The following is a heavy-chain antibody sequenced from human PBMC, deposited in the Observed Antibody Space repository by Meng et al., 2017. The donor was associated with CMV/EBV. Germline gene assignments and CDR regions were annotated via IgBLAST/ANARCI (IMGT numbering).Heavy chain of an antibody. CDR2: VYSGSST. D-gene: IGHD3-16*01. Sequence: GGSLRLSCAASGFTGSINYMSWARQAPGKGLEWVSVVYSGSSTYYADPVKGRFTISRDNSKNTPYLQMNSLRTEDTAVYYCARGRGSYYWGYWGQGTLVTVSS. CDR1: GFTGSINY. CDR3: ARGRGSYYWGY. J-gene: IGHJ4*02. V-gene: IGHV3-53*01.